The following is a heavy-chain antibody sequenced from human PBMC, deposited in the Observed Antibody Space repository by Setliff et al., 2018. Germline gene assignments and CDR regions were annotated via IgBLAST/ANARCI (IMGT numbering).Heavy chain of an antibody. CDR1: GGTFSSYA. Sequence: ASVKVSCKASGGTFSSYAISWVRQAPGQGLEWMGGIITILGIANYAQKFQGRVTITADESTSTAYMELSSLRSEDTAVYYCARDLREHISCGYYPIDYWGQGTLVTVSS. V-gene: IGHV1-69*10. CDR2: IITILGIA. CDR3: ARDLREHISCGYYPIDY. J-gene: IGHJ4*02. D-gene: IGHD3-22*01.